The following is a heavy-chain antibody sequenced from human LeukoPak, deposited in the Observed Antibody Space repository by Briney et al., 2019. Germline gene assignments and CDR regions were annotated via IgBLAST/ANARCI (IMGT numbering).Heavy chain of an antibody. V-gene: IGHV3-11*01. CDR3: VRARDILTGYDAFHI. CDR1: GFTFSDYY. Sequence: GGSLRLSCAASGFTFSDYYMSWIRQAPGKGLEWVSYISSSGSTIYYADSVKGRFTISRDNAKNSLYLQMNSLRAEDTAVYYCVRARDILTGYDAFHIWGQGTMVTVSS. J-gene: IGHJ3*02. D-gene: IGHD3-9*01. CDR2: ISSSGSTI.